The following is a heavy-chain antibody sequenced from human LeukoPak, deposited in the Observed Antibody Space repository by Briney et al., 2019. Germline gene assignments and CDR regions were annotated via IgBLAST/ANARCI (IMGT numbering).Heavy chain of an antibody. CDR3: ASNYYDSSGYYYGLEYFQH. CDR2: IYHSGST. J-gene: IGHJ1*01. D-gene: IGHD3-22*01. CDR1: GDSISSGGYS. Sequence: SETLSLTCAVSGDSISSGGYSWSWIRQPPGKGLEWIGYIYHSGSTYYNPSLKSRVTISVDRSKNQFSLKLSSVTAADTAVYYCASNYYDSSGYYYGLEYFQHWGQGTLVTVSS. V-gene: IGHV4-30-2*01.